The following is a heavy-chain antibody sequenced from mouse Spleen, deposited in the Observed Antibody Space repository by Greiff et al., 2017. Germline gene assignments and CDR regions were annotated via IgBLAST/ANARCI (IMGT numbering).Heavy chain of an antibody. D-gene: IGHD2-4*01. CDR2: IDPSDSET. CDR1: GYTFTSYW. Sequence: QVQLQQPGAELVRPGASVKLSCKASGYTFTSYWMNWVKQRPGRGLEWIGRIDPSDSETHYNQKFKDKATLTVDKSSSTAYIQLSSLTSEDSAVYYCARRGDYDAFAYWGQGTLVTVSA. V-gene: IGHV1-61*01. J-gene: IGHJ3*01. CDR3: ARRGDYDAFAY.